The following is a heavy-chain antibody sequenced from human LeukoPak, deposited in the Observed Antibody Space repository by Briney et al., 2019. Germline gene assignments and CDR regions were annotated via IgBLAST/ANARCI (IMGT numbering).Heavy chain of an antibody. D-gene: IGHD3-22*01. CDR3: ARVDYYDSSGYYSGY. Sequence: AAVKDSCKSSGYTFTSYGISWVRQAPGQGLEWMGWISAYNGNTNYAQKLQGRVTMTTDTSTSTAYMELRSLRSDDTAVYYCARVDYYDSSGYYSGYWGQGTLVTVSS. CDR2: ISAYNGNT. CDR1: GYTFTSYG. V-gene: IGHV1-18*01. J-gene: IGHJ4*02.